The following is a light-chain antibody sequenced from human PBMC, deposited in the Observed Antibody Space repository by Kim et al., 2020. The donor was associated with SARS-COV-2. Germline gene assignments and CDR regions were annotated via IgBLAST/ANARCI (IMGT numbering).Light chain of an antibody. CDR2: GAS. J-gene: IGKJ2*02. Sequence: EIVLTQSPGPLSLSPGERATLSCRASQSVSSNYLAWYQQKPGQTPRLLIYGASSRATGIPDRFSGIGSGTDFTLTISRLEPEDFAVYYCQQYGSSPRTFGQGTKVDIK. CDR3: QQYGSSPRT. CDR1: QSVSSNY. V-gene: IGKV3-20*01.